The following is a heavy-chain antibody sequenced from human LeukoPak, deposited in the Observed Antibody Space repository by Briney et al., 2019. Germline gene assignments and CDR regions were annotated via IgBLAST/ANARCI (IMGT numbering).Heavy chain of an antibody. V-gene: IGHV3-21*01. CDR2: ISSSSSYI. D-gene: IGHD3-10*01. Sequence: GGSLRLSCAASGFTFSSYSMNWVRQAPGKGLEWVSSISSSSSYIYYADSVKGRFTISRDNDKNSLYLQMNSLRAEDTAVYYCARIRGVIIDYWGQGTLVTVSS. CDR3: ARIRGVIIDY. CDR1: GFTFSSYS. J-gene: IGHJ4*02.